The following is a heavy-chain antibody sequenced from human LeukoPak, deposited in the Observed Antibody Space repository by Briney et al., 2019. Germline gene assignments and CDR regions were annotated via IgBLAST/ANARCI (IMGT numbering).Heavy chain of an antibody. CDR1: AGSISSYY. V-gene: IGHV4-4*07. CDR3: ARAAGRPLVVNYFDY. CDR2: IYTSGST. D-gene: IGHD2-15*01. J-gene: IGHJ4*02. Sequence: PSETLSLTCTVSAGSISSYYWSWIRQPAGKGLEWIGRIYTSGSTNYNPSLTSRGTMSVDTSKNQFSLKLSSVTAADTAVSYSARAAGRPLVVNYFDYWGQGTLVTVSS.